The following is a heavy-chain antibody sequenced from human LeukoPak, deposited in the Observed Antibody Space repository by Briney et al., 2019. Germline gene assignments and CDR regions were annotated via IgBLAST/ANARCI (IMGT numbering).Heavy chain of an antibody. CDR2: IGGSGGST. D-gene: IGHD3-22*01. CDR3: ARDRVTGYYDSSGYLFF. V-gene: IGHV3-23*01. Sequence: GGSLRLSCAASGFTFSSFAMSWVRQAPGKGLEWVSAIGGSGGSTHYADSVKGRFTISRDNAKNSLYLQMNSLRAEDTAVYYCARDRVTGYYDSSGYLFFWGQGTLVTVSS. CDR1: GFTFSSFA. J-gene: IGHJ4*02.